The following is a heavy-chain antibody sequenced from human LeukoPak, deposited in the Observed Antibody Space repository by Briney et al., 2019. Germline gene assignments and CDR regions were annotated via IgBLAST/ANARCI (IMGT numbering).Heavy chain of an antibody. D-gene: IGHD3-9*01. Sequence: GASVKVSCKASGYTFTGYYMHWVRQAPGQGLECMGWINPNSGGTNYAQKFQGRVTMTRDTSISTAYMELSRLRSDDTAVYYCARELHDILTGSSYYYGMDVWGQGTTVTVSS. V-gene: IGHV1-2*02. CDR3: ARELHDILTGSSYYYGMDV. CDR2: INPNSGGT. J-gene: IGHJ6*02. CDR1: GYTFTGYY.